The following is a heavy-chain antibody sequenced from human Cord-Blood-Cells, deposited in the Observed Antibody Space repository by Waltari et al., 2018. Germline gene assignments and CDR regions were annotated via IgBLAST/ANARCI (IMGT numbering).Heavy chain of an antibody. CDR2: IYYSGST. D-gene: IGHD6-13*01. J-gene: IGHJ3*02. CDR3: ARVSAATEPDACDI. CDR1: GGSISSHY. Sequence: QVQLQESGPGLVKPSETLSLTCTVSGGSISSHYWSWIRQPPGKGLEWIGYIYYSGSTNSNPSLKSRVTISVDTSKNQFSLKLSSVTAADTAVYYCARVSAATEPDACDIWGQGTMVTVSS. V-gene: IGHV4-59*11.